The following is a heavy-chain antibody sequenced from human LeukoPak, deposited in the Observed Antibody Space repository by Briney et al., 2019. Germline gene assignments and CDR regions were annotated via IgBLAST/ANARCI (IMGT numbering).Heavy chain of an antibody. CDR1: EFSVGSNY. J-gene: IGHJ4*02. CDR2: IYSGGST. D-gene: IGHD3-22*01. Sequence: SGRSLRLSCAASEFSVGSNYMTWVRQAPGKGLEWVSLIYSGGSTYYADSVKGRFTISRDNSKNTLYLQMNSLRAEDTAVYYCAKGVRRIVVAKIQEYYFDYWGQGTLVTVSS. V-gene: IGHV3-53*01. CDR3: AKGVRRIVVAKIQEYYFDY.